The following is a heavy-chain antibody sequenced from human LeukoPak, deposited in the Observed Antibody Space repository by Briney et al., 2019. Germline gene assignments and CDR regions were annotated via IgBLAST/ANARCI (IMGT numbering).Heavy chain of an antibody. Sequence: GASVKISCKASGYTFTSDYMHWVRQAPGQGLEWMGIINPSGGSTSYAQKFQGRVTMTRDTSTSTVYMELSSLRSEDTAVYYCARDQGITMVRGVQYYFDYWGQGTLVTASS. J-gene: IGHJ4*02. CDR1: GYTFTSDY. V-gene: IGHV1-46*01. CDR2: INPSGGST. CDR3: ARDQGITMVRGVQYYFDY. D-gene: IGHD3-10*01.